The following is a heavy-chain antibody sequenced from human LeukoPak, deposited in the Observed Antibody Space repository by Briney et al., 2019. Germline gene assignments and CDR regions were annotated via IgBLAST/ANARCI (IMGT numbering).Heavy chain of an antibody. CDR2: TSYSRST. D-gene: IGHD2-15*01. CDR1: GRSLSNSY. V-gene: IGHV4-59*12. CDR3: ARGLLKDIVVVVAAGTSYYFDY. J-gene: IGHJ4*02. Sequence: SETLSLTCTVSGRSLSNSYRSWVPQPPGKGLECIGYTSYSRSTNYNTSLRRRVSMSVDTSKDQFSLRLISVTAADTAVYYCARGLLKDIVVVVAAGTSYYFDYWGQGTLVTVSS.